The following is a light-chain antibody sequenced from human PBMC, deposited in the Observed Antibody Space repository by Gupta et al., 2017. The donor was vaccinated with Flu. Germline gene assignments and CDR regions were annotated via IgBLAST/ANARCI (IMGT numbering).Light chain of an antibody. V-gene: IGKV3-20*01. CDR3: QQYRSSPRT. J-gene: IGKJ1*01. CDR2: DTS. Sequence: EIVLTQSPGTLPLSPGERATRYCRASQSLSSTSLAWYQHKPGQAPRLLIYDTSSRAIGIPDRFSGSGSETDFTLTISRLEPEDFAVYFCQQYRSSPRTFGRGTKVEIK. CDR1: QSLSSTS.